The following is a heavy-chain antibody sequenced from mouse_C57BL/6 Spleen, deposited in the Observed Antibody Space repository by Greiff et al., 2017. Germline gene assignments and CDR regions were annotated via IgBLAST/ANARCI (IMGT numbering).Heavy chain of an antibody. CDR3: AKTLTGTREAY. D-gene: IGHD4-1*01. Sequence: DVMLVESGGGLVKPGGSLKLSCAASGFTFSDYGMHWVRQAPEQGLEWVAYISSGSSPIYYADTVKGRFTISRDNAKNTLFLQMTSLRSEDTAMYYCAKTLTGTREAYWGQGTLVTVSA. CDR1: GFTFSDYG. CDR2: ISSGSSPI. V-gene: IGHV5-17*01. J-gene: IGHJ3*01.